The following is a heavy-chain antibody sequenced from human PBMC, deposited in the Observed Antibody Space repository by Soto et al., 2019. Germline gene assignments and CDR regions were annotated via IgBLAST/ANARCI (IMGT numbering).Heavy chain of an antibody. CDR2: IIPIFGTA. CDR3: ARGSDIVVVPAALAYNWFDP. CDR1: GGTFSSYA. V-gene: IGHV1-69*13. D-gene: IGHD2-2*01. J-gene: IGHJ5*02. Sequence: ASVKVSCKASGGTFSSYAISWVRQAPGQGLEWMGGIIPIFGTANYAQKFQGRVTITADESTSAAYMELSSLRSEDTAVYYCARGSDIVVVPAALAYNWFDPWGQGTLVTVSS.